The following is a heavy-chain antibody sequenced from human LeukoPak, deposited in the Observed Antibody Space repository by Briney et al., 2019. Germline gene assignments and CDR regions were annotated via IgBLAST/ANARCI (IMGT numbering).Heavy chain of an antibody. J-gene: IGHJ4*02. CDR1: GGSISSSSYF. CDR3: ARSVNIVVEYYFDY. V-gene: IGHV4-39*01. Sequence: SETLSLTCTVSGGSISSSSYFWGWMRQPPGKGLEWIGSISYSGSTYYNPSLKSRVTISVGTSKNQFSLKLNSVTAADTAVYYCARSVNIVVEYYFDYWGQGTLVTVSS. CDR2: ISYSGST. D-gene: IGHD2-15*01.